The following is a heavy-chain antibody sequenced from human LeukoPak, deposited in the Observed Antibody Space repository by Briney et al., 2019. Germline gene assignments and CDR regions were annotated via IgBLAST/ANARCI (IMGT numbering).Heavy chain of an antibody. CDR3: AKGPIATTGKFDY. CDR1: GFTFSSYG. CDR2: IWYNGSNK. J-gene: IGHJ4*02. D-gene: IGHD1-1*01. V-gene: IGHV3-33*03. Sequence: PGGSLRLSCAASGFTFSSYGMHWVRQAPGKGLEWVAVIWYNGSNKYYADSVKGRFTIFRDNSKNTLQLQMNSLRPDDTAVYYCAKGPIATTGKFDYWGQGTLVTVSS.